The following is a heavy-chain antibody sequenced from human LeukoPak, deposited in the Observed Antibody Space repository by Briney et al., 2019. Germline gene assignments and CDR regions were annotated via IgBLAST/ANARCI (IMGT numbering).Heavy chain of an antibody. Sequence: GGSLRLSCAASGFTFSTYSMNWVRQAPGKGLEWVSAISGSGGSTYYADSVKGRFTISRDNSKNTLYLQMNSLRAEDTAVYYCAKERFGELLSHFDYWGQGTLVTVSS. CDR3: AKERFGELLSHFDY. CDR1: GFTFSTYS. D-gene: IGHD3-10*01. J-gene: IGHJ4*02. V-gene: IGHV3-23*01. CDR2: ISGSGGST.